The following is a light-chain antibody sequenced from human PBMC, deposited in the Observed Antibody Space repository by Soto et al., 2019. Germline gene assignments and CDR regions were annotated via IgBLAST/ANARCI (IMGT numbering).Light chain of an antibody. J-gene: IGKJ4*01. CDR1: QSISIN. V-gene: IGKV3D-15*02. CDR3: QQYDSSPGLT. Sequence: EIVLTQSPGTLSVSPGDRVTLSCRASQSISINLAWYQHKPGQAPRLLIHAGSTRATGIPARISGSGSGTEFTLTISSLQPEDFAVYYCQQYDSSPGLTFGGGTKVDI. CDR2: AGS.